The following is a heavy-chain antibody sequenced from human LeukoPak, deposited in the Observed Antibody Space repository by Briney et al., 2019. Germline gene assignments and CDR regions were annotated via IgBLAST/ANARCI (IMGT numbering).Heavy chain of an antibody. CDR1: GGSISSGDYY. V-gene: IGHV4-30-4*02. Sequence: PSETLSLTCTVSGGSISSGDYYWSWIRQPPGKGLEWIGYIYYSGSTYYNPSLKSRVTISVDTSKNQFSLKLTSVTAADTAVYYCARLFNPSYGDYHFDYWGQGTLVTVSS. CDR3: ARLFNPSYGDYHFDY. J-gene: IGHJ4*02. CDR2: IYYSGST. D-gene: IGHD4-17*01.